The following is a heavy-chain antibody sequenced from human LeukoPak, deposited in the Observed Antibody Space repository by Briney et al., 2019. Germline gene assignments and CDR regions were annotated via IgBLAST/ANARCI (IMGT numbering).Heavy chain of an antibody. Sequence: GASVKVSCKASGYTFTSYYMHWVRQAPGQGLEWMGIINPSGGSTTYAQKFQGRVTMTRDMSMSTVYMELSSLRSEDTAVYYCARGLSYDSSGYYYDSKYYFDYWGQGTLVTVSS. CDR2: INPSGGST. D-gene: IGHD3-22*01. CDR1: GYTFTSYY. CDR3: ARGLSYDSSGYYYDSKYYFDY. J-gene: IGHJ4*02. V-gene: IGHV1-46*01.